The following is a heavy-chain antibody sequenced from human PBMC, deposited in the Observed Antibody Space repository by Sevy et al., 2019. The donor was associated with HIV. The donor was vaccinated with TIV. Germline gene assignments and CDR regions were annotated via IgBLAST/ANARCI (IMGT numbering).Heavy chain of an antibody. CDR1: GFTFSSYA. CDR3: SARCSSSWYRPFDY. V-gene: IGHV3-48*03. Sequence: GGSLRLSCAASGFTFSSYAMNWVRQAPGKGLEWVSYISSSGSTIYYADSVKGRFTISRDNAKNSLYLQMNSLRAEDKAVYYCSARCSSSWYRPFDYWGQGPLVTVSS. CDR2: ISSSGSTI. D-gene: IGHD6-13*01. J-gene: IGHJ4*02.